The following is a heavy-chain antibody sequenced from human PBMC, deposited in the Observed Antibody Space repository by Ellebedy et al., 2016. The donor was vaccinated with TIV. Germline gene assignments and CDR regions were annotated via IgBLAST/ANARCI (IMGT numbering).Heavy chain of an antibody. CDR1: GYTFTSYG. V-gene: IGHV1-18*01. CDR2: ISAYNGNT. CDR3: ARDGSNARTNDAFDI. D-gene: IGHD2-2*01. J-gene: IGHJ3*02. Sequence: ASVKVSCKASGYTFTSYGISWVRQAPGQGLEWMGWISAYNGNTNYAQKLQGRVTMTTDTSTSTAYMELRSLRSDDTAVYYCARDGSNARTNDAFDIWGQGTMVTVSS.